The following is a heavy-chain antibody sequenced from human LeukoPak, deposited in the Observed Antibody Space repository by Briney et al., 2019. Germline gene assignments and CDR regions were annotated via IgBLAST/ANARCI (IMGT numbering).Heavy chain of an antibody. CDR3: ARGDGDYYGSGSYMDV. D-gene: IGHD3-10*01. CDR2: INPNSGGT. V-gene: IGHV1-2*02. Sequence: GASLKVSCKASGYTFTGYYMHWVRQAPGQGLEWIGWINPNSGGTNYAQKFQGRVTMTRDTSISTAYMELSRLRSDDTAVYYCARGDGDYYGSGSYMDVWGKGTTVTISS. J-gene: IGHJ6*03. CDR1: GYTFTGYY.